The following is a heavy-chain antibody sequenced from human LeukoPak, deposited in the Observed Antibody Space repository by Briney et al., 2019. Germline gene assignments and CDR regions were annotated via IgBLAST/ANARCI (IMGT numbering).Heavy chain of an antibody. CDR1: GGSISGYY. V-gene: IGHV4-59*01. J-gene: IGHJ4*02. CDR2: IYYSGST. CDR3: ARMGVRGEERNYFDY. Sequence: PSETLSLTCAVSGGSISGYYWSWIRQPPGRGLEWIGYIYYSGSTNYNPSLKSRVTISVDTSKNQFSLKLSSVTAADTAVYYCARMGVRGEERNYFDYWGERTFVTVSS. D-gene: IGHD3-10*01.